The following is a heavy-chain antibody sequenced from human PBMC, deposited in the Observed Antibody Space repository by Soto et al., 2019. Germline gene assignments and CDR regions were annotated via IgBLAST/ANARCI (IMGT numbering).Heavy chain of an antibody. CDR2: ISYDGSNK. D-gene: IGHD3-3*01. V-gene: IGHV3-30-3*01. J-gene: IGHJ6*02. CDR1: GFTFSSYA. Sequence: GGSLRLSCAASGFTFSSYAMHWVRQAPGKGLEWVAVISYDGSNKYYADSVKGRFTISRDNSKNTLYLQMNSLRAEDTAVYYCARDNGAEDFWSGYYQGGGMDVWGQGTTVTVSS. CDR3: ARDNGAEDFWSGYYQGGGMDV.